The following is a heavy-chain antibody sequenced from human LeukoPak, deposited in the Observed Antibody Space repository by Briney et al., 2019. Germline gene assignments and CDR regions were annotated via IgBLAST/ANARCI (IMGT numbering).Heavy chain of an antibody. J-gene: IGHJ4*02. CDR3: ARDTYGDYLVDY. V-gene: IGHV3-21*01. CDR1: GFSFSSYC. CDR2: ISSSSTYI. Sequence: GGSLRLSWAASGFSFSSYCMQWVRQAPGKGLEWVSSISSSSTYIYYADSVEGRFTLSRDNAKNSLYLQMNSLRAEDTAVYYCARDTYGDYLVDYWGQGTLVIVSS. D-gene: IGHD4-17*01.